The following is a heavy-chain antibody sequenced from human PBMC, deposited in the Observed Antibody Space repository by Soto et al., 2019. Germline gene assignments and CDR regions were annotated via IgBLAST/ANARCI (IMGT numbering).Heavy chain of an antibody. J-gene: IGHJ4*02. V-gene: IGHV1-69*04. D-gene: IGHD1-1*01. Sequence: ASVKVSCKASGYTFTSYGISWVRQAPGQGLEWMGRIIPILGMGSYAQKFQGRVMITADRSTSTAYMELSRLRSDDTAVYFCAREYRDGYNIPFDYWGQGTLVTVSS. CDR1: GYTFTSYG. CDR2: IIPILGMG. CDR3: AREYRDGYNIPFDY.